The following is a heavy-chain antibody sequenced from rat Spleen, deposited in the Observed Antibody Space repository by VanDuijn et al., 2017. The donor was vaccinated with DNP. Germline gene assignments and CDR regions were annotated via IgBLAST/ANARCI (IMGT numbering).Heavy chain of an antibody. D-gene: IGHD1-9*01. V-gene: IGHV5-7*01. CDR2: IIYDGIRT. Sequence: EVQLVESGGGLVQPGRSLKLSCVTSEFTFSYSDVAWVRQAPTRGLEWVATIIYDGIRTYYRDSVRGRFTISRDNTNSTLYLQMGSLRSEDTATYYCARRGHTTGLNWFTYWGQGTLVTVSS. CDR3: ARRGHTTGLNWFTY. J-gene: IGHJ3*01. CDR1: EFTFSYSD.